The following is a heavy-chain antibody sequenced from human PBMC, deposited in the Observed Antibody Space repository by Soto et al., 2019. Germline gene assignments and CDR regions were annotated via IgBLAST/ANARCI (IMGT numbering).Heavy chain of an antibody. CDR3: TKDLALPPNEDFDI. CDR2: IKSKGGGETT. Sequence: EGQLVESGGSLVEPGGSLRLSCAASGFNFNVAWMNWVRQAPGKGLEWLGRIKSKGGGETTEYVAFVKGRFTISRDDSKNTLYLQMNSLKSEDTAVYYCTKDLALPPNEDFDIWGQGTMVTVSS. V-gene: IGHV3-15*01. CDR1: GFNFNVAW. J-gene: IGHJ3*02. D-gene: IGHD3-3*02.